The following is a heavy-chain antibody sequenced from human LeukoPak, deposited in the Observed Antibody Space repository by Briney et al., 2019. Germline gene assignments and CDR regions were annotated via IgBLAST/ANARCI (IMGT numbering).Heavy chain of an antibody. J-gene: IGHJ4*02. D-gene: IGHD5-12*01. V-gene: IGHV4-61*02. CDR2: IYTSGST. CDR3: ARNSGYDLDY. Sequence: SETLSLTCTVSGGSMSSSIYYWSWIRQPAGTGLEWIRRIYTSGSTNYNPSLKSRVTMSVDTSKNQFSLKLSSVTAADTAVYYCARNSGYDLDYWGQGTLVTVSS. CDR1: GGSMSSSIYY.